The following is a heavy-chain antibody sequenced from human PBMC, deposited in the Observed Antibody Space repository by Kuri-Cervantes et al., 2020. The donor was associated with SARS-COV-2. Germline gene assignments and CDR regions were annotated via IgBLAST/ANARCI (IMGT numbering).Heavy chain of an antibody. CDR1: GFPFSSYA. CDR2: ISYDGSNK. J-gene: IGHJ4*02. Sequence: GGSLRLSCAASGFPFSSYAMHWVRQAPGKGLEWVAVISYDGSNKYYADSVKGRFTISRDNSKNTLYLQMNSLRAEDTAVYYCARDGARDGYNYYFDDWGQGTLVTVSS. V-gene: IGHV3-30-3*01. D-gene: IGHD5-24*01. CDR3: ARDGARDGYNYYFDD.